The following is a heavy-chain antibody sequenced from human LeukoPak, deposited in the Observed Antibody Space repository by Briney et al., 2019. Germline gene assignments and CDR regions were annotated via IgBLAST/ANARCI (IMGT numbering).Heavy chain of an antibody. CDR1: GFTFGSYE. Sequence: QPGGSLRLSCAASGFTFGSYEMNWVRQAPGKGLEWISYISSSGSTRYYAASVRGRFTVSRDNVKNSLYLQMNSLRAEDTALYYYAREGVAFDYWGQGTLVTVSS. J-gene: IGHJ4*02. CDR3: AREGVAFDY. D-gene: IGHD3-3*01. CDR2: ISSSGSTR. V-gene: IGHV3-48*03.